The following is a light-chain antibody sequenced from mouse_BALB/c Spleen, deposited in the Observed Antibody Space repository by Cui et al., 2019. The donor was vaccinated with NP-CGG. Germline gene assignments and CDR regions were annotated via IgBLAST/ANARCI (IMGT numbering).Light chain of an antibody. CDR2: GTN. J-gene: IGLJ1*01. CDR3: ALWYSNHWV. V-gene: IGLV1*01. CDR1: TGAVTTSNY. Sequence: QAVVTPESALTTSPGETVTPTRRSRTGAVTTSNYAKWVQEKPDHLFTGLIGGTNNRAPSVPARFSGSLIGDKAALTITGAQTEDEAIYFCALWYSNHWVFGGGTKLTVL.